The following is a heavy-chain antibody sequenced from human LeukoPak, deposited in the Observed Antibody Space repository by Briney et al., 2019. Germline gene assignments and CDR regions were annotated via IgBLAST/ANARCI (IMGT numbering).Heavy chain of an antibody. CDR3: ARPTVLYSGSYYRLDY. CDR1: GYTFTSYG. CDR2: ISAYNGNT. J-gene: IGHJ4*02. Sequence: GASVKVSCKASGYTFTSYGISWVRQAPGQGLEWMGWISAYNGNTNYAQKLQGRVTMTTDTSTSTAYMELSSLRSEDTAVYYCARPTVLYSGSYYRLDYWGQGTLVTVSS. V-gene: IGHV1-18*01. D-gene: IGHD1-26*01.